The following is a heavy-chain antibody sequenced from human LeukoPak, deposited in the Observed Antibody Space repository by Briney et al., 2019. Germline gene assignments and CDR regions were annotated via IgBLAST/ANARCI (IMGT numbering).Heavy chain of an antibody. CDR1: GFPFSGYS. Sequence: PGGSLRLSCAASGFPFSGYSMNWVRQAPGKGLEWVSYISGGSNIIYYADSVKGRFTISRDNAKNSLYLQMNSLKAEDTAVYYCAGGYASDRWGQGTLVTVSS. J-gene: IGHJ4*02. CDR2: ISGGSNII. CDR3: AGGYASDR. V-gene: IGHV3-48*04. D-gene: IGHD5-12*01.